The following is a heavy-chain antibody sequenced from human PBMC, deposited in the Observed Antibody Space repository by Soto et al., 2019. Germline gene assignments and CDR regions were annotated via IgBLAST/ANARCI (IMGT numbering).Heavy chain of an antibody. CDR1: GFTFSSYG. CDR2: ISYDGSNK. D-gene: IGHD6-6*01. CDR3: ARSSGRDYYYYYGMDV. V-gene: IGHV3-30*03. Sequence: GGSLRLSCAASGFTFSSYGMHWVRQAPGKGLEWVAVISYDGSNKYYADSVKGRFTISRDNSKNTLYLQMNSLRAEDTAVYYCARSSGRDYYYYYGMDVWGQGTTVTVSS. J-gene: IGHJ6*02.